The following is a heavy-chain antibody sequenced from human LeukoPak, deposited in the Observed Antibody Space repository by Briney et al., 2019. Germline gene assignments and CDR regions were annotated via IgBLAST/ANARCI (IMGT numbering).Heavy chain of an antibody. V-gene: IGHV1-18*01. J-gene: IGHJ4*02. Sequence: ASVKVSCKASGGTFSSYAISWVRQAPGQGLEWMGWISAYNGNTNYAQKLQGRVTMITDTSTSTAYMELRSLRSDDTAVYYCARDYGYYDSSGYYYFDYWGQGTLVTVSS. D-gene: IGHD3-22*01. CDR1: GGTFSSYA. CDR2: ISAYNGNT. CDR3: ARDYGYYDSSGYYYFDY.